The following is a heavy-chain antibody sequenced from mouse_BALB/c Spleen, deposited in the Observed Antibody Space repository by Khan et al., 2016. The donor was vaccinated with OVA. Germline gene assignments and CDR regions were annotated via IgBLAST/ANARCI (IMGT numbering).Heavy chain of an antibody. Sequence: QVQLQQSGAELAKPGASVKMSCKASGFTFTSYWMHWLKQRPGQGLEWIGYINPNTDYTEYNQKFKDKATLTADKSSSTAYMQLTSLTSEDSAVYYCVNHGSSSAWFTYWGRGTLVTGSA. CDR2: INPNTDYT. CDR3: VNHGSSSAWFTY. J-gene: IGHJ3*01. CDR1: GFTFTSYW. V-gene: IGHV1-7*01. D-gene: IGHD1-1*01.